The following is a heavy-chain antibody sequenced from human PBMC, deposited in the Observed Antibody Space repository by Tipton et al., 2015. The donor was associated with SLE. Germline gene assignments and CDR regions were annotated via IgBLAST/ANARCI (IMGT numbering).Heavy chain of an antibody. J-gene: IGHJ4*02. V-gene: IGHV4-59*11. Sequence: TLSLTCTVSGGSISSHYWSWIRQPPGKGLEWIGYIYYSGSTYYNPSLKSRVTISVDTSKNQFSLKLSSVTAADTAVYYCASTEYSSVWYWGQGTLVTVSS. CDR3: ASTEYSSVWY. CDR1: GGSISSHY. CDR2: IYYSGST. D-gene: IGHD6-6*01.